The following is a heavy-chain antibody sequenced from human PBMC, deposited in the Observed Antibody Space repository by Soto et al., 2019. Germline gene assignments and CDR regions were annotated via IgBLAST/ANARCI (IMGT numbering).Heavy chain of an antibody. Sequence: QVQLVQSGAEMKKPGSSVKVSCKASGGTFSNYAFSWVRQVPGQGLEWMGGIIPIFETTNYAQKFQGRVTITADESTSTTYMELSSLSSEDTAVFFCARDMIPAAISYRYYAMDVWGQGTTVTVSS. V-gene: IGHV1-69*01. CDR1: GGTFSNYA. CDR3: ARDMIPAAISYRYYAMDV. CDR2: IIPIFETT. D-gene: IGHD2-2*01. J-gene: IGHJ6*02.